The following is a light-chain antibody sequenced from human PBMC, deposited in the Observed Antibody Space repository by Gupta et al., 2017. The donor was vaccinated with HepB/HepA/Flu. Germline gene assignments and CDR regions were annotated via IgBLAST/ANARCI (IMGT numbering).Light chain of an antibody. CDR3: SSYTSGSTLVV. CDR1: SSDVGGFDY. V-gene: IGLV2-14*01. Sequence: QSALTQIASGSGSPGQSITISCTGTSSDVGGFDYVSWYQQYPGKAPKVMIYDVSNRPSGVSNRFSGSKSGNTASLTISGLQAEDEADYYCSSYTSGSTLVVFGGGTKLTVL. CDR2: DVS. J-gene: IGLJ2*01.